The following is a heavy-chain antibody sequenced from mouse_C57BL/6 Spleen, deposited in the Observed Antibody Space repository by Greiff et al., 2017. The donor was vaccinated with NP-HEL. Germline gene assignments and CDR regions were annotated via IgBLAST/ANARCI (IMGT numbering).Heavy chain of an antibody. D-gene: IGHD2-3*01. CDR2: ISNGGGST. V-gene: IGHV5-12*01. CDR3: ARPYDGYYAGVFAY. CDR1: GFTFSDYY. Sequence: EVKVVESGGGLVQPGGSLKLSCAASGFTFSDYYMYWVRQTPEKRLEWVAYISNGGGSTYYPDTVKGRFTISRDNAKNTLYLQMSRLKSEDTAMYYCARPYDGYYAGVFAYWGQGTLVTVSA. J-gene: IGHJ3*01.